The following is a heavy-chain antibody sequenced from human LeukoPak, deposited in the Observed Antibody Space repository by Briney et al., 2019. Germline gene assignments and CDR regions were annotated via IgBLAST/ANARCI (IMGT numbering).Heavy chain of an antibody. D-gene: IGHD6-13*01. CDR1: GDSISSGSYY. J-gene: IGHJ6*03. CDR2: IYSNGDT. V-gene: IGHV4-61*02. CDR3: ASRHSKQQPYYYYMDI. Sequence: SQTPSLTCTVSGDSISSGSYYWSWVRQPAGKGLEWIGRIYSNGDTKFNPSLKSRVTISLDTSKNQFSLKLSSATAADTAVYYCASRHSKQQPYYYYMDIWGKGTTVTVSS.